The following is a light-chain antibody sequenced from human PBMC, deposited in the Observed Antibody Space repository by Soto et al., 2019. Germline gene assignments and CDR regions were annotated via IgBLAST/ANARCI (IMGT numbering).Light chain of an antibody. Sequence: QSALTQPASVSGSPGQSITISCTGTSSDVGGYNYVSWYQQHPGKAPKLMIYDVSNRPSGVSNRFSGSKSANTASLTISGLRAEDEADYYCSSYTSSSTYVFGTGTKLTVL. J-gene: IGLJ1*01. V-gene: IGLV2-14*01. CDR2: DVS. CDR1: SSDVGGYNY. CDR3: SSYTSSSTYV.